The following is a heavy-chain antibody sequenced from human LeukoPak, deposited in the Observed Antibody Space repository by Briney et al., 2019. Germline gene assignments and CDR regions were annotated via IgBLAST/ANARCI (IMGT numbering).Heavy chain of an antibody. J-gene: IGHJ4*02. Sequence: GGSLKISCKGSGSRFSSYWIGWVRQMHGKGLEWMGMIYPGDSDTRYSPSFQGQVTISADKSISTAYLQWSSLKASDTAMYYCARRAYCGGDCYLDYWGQGTLVTVSS. CDR3: ARRAYCGGDCYLDY. CDR1: GSRFSSYW. CDR2: IYPGDSDT. V-gene: IGHV5-51*01. D-gene: IGHD2-21*02.